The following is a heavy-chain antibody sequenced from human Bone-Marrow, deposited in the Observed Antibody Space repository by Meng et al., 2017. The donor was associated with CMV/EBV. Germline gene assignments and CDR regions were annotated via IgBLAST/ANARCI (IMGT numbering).Heavy chain of an antibody. CDR2: IIPIFGAT. J-gene: IGHJ5*02. CDR3: ARDYDSSAYYNCFDP. CDR1: GGTFSSYA. V-gene: IGHV1-69*05. D-gene: IGHD3-22*01. Sequence: SSVKVSCKPSGGTFSSYAISWVRQAPGQGLEWMGGIIPIFGATNYAQRFQGRVTITTDDSTNTAYMELNSLRSEDTAVYYCARDYDSSAYYNCFDPWGQGTLVTVSS.